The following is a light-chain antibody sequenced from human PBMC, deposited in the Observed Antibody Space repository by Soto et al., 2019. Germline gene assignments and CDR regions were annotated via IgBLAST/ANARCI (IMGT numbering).Light chain of an antibody. CDR3: QQSYSTPQT. Sequence: EVVLTQSPGTLSLYPGERATLSCGASQSVTGNYLAWYQQKPGQAPRLLIFGASTRATGIPDRFSGSGSGTDFTLTISSLQPEDFAAYYCQQSYSTPQTFGQGTKVDIK. CDR1: QSVTGNY. CDR2: GAS. V-gene: IGKV3-20*01. J-gene: IGKJ1*01.